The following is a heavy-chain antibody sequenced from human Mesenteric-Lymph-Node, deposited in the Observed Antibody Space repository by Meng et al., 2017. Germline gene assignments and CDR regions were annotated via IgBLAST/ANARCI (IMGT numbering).Heavy chain of an antibody. CDR1: GGTFSSYA. D-gene: IGHD3-22*01. V-gene: IGHV1-69*06. Sequence: SVKVSCKASGGTFSSYAISWVRQAPGQGLEWMGGIIPIFGTANYAQKFQGRVTITADKSTSTAYMELSSLRSEDTAVYYCARGGYYYDDAFDIWGQGTMVTSSS. J-gene: IGHJ3*02. CDR3: ARGGYYYDDAFDI. CDR2: IIPIFGTA.